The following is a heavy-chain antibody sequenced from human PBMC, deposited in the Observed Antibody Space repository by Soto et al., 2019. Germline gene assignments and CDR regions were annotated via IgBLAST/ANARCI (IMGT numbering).Heavy chain of an antibody. CDR3: ARDRLLISRWLQLRWFDP. Sequence: QVQLVQSGAEVKKPGSSVKVSCKASGGTFSSYAISWVRQAPGQGLEWMGGIIPIFGTANYAQKFQGRVTITADESTSTAYMELSSLRSEDTAVYYCARDRLLISRWLQLRWFDPWGQGTLVTVSS. CDR2: IIPIFGTA. V-gene: IGHV1-69*01. D-gene: IGHD5-12*01. J-gene: IGHJ5*02. CDR1: GGTFSSYA.